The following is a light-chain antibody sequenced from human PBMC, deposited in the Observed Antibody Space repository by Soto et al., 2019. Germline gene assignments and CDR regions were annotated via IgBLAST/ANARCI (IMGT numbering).Light chain of an antibody. V-gene: IGKV1-5*03. CDR2: KAS. Sequence: DIQMTQSPSTLSVSVGDRVTITCRASQTISSWLAWYQQKPGKAPKLLIYKASTLKSGVPSRFSGSGSGTEFTLTISSLQPEDFATYYCLQHNSYPLTFGGGTKVDIK. CDR3: LQHNSYPLT. CDR1: QTISSW. J-gene: IGKJ4*01.